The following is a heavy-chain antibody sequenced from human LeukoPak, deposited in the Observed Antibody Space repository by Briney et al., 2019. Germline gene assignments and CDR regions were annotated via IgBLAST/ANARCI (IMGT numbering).Heavy chain of an antibody. J-gene: IGHJ5*02. CDR3: ARGTSGSYYGVWFDP. V-gene: IGHV4-59*01. Sequence: SETLSLTCIVSGGSFSSSYWSWVRQPPGKGLEWIAYIYYTGSTNYNPSLKGRVTISLDTSKNQFSLKLSSVTAADTAVYYCARGTSGSYYGVWFDPWGQGTLVTVSS. D-gene: IGHD1-26*01. CDR1: GGSFSSSY. CDR2: IYYTGST.